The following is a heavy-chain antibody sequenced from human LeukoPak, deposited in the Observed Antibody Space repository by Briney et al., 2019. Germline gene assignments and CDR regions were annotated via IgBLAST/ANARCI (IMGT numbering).Heavy chain of an antibody. D-gene: IGHD3-10*01. CDR3: ARYYGAGSYSAYYYFGMDV. V-gene: IGHV4-59*08. CDR1: GDSISRYY. Sequence: SETLSLTCTVSGDSISRYYWSWIRQPPGKGLEWIGYIYYSGSTNYNPSLKSRVTISVDTSKNQFSLRLSSVTAADTAVYYCARYYGAGSYSAYYYFGMDVWGQGTTVTVSS. J-gene: IGHJ6*02. CDR2: IYYSGST.